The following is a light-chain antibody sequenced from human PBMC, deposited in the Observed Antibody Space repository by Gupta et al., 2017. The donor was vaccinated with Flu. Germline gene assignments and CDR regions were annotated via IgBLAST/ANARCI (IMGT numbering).Light chain of an antibody. J-gene: IGKJ1*01. Sequence: EVVLTQSPGTLSLSPGERATLSCRASQRVTGNYLAWYQQKPGQAPRLLIYDVSRRATGIPDRFSGGGSGTDFSLTISSLEPEDFAVYYCQHFYHSPMWTFGPGTKVDIK. CDR2: DVS. CDR1: QRVTGNY. CDR3: QHFYHSPMWT. V-gene: IGKV3-20*01.